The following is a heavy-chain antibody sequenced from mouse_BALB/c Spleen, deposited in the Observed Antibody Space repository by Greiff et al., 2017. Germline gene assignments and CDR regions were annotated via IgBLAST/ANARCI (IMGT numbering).Heavy chain of an antibody. CDR1: GYAFSSYW. V-gene: IGHV1-80*01. J-gene: IGHJ4*01. CDR2: IYPGDGDT. CDR3: ARYGQSRWYAMDY. Sequence: QVQLQQSGAELVRPGSSVKISCKASGYAFSSYWMNWVKQRPGKGLEWIGQIYPGDGDTNYTGKFKGKATLTADKSSSTAYMQLSSLTSEDSAVYYCARYGQSRWYAMDYWGQGTSVTVSS. D-gene: IGHD1-1*01.